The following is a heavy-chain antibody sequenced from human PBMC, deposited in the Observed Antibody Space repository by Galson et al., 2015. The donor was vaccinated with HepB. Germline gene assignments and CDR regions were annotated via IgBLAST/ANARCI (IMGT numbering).Heavy chain of an antibody. V-gene: IGHV1-69*13. Sequence: SVKVSCKASGGTFSSYGLSWVRQAPGQGLEWMGGIMPIFGTINTAQNFQGRVTITADESTSTAFMEMSSLRSEDTAMYYCARELPPVGAVPGYFDYWGQGSLVTVSS. D-gene: IGHD1-26*01. CDR2: IMPIFGTI. CDR3: ARELPPVGAVPGYFDY. J-gene: IGHJ4*02. CDR1: GGTFSSYG.